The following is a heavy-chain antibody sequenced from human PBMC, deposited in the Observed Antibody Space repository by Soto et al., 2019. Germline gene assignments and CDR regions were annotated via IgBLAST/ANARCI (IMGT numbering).Heavy chain of an antibody. CDR3: ARRYGWAFAL. Sequence: QVQLQESGPGLVKPSETLSLTCTVSGGSISSYYWSWIRQPPGKGLEWIGYIYYSGSTNYNPSLTSRVTISVDTSTYRVSPKLSSVTAAATAVSHCARRYGWAFALWGQGTMVTVSS. V-gene: IGHV4-59*12. CDR1: GGSISSYY. D-gene: IGHD3-16*01. CDR2: IYYSGST. J-gene: IGHJ3*01.